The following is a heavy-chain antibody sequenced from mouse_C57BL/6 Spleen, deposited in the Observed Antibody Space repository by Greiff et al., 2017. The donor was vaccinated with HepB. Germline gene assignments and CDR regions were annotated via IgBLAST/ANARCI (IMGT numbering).Heavy chain of an antibody. D-gene: IGHD4-1*01. CDR3: ARDLGLWYFDV. J-gene: IGHJ1*03. Sequence: VQLQQPGAELVKPGASVKLSCKASGYTFTSYWMQWVKQRPGQGLEWIGEIDPSDSYTNYNQKFKGKATLTVDTSSSTAYMQLSSLTSEDSAVYYCARDLGLWYFDVWGTGTTVTVSS. CDR1: GYTFTSYW. CDR2: IDPSDSYT. V-gene: IGHV1-50*01.